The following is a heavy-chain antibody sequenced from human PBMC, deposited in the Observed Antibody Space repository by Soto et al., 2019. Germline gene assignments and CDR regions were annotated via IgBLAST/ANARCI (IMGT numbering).Heavy chain of an antibody. J-gene: IGHJ4*02. Sequence: SVKVSCKASGGTFSSYAISWVRQAPGQGLEWMGGIIPTFGTANYAQKFQGRVTITADESTSTAYMELSSLRSEDTAVYYCARRWNGYNLLFDYWGQGTLVTVTS. D-gene: IGHD5-12*01. V-gene: IGHV1-69*13. CDR3: ARRWNGYNLLFDY. CDR2: IIPTFGTA. CDR1: GGTFSSYA.